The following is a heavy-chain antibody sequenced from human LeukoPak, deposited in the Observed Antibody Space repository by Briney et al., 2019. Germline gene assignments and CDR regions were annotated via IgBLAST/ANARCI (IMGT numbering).Heavy chain of an antibody. CDR2: ISYDGSNK. Sequence: GGSLRLSCAASGFTFSSYGMHWVRQAPGKGLEWVAVISYDGSNKYYADSVKGRFTISRDNSKNTLYLQMNSLRAEDTAVYYCARDLWAYFYDSRGYFLDSWGQGALVTVSS. CDR1: GFTFSSYG. V-gene: IGHV3-30*03. CDR3: ARDLWAYFYDSRGYFLDS. J-gene: IGHJ4*02. D-gene: IGHD3-22*01.